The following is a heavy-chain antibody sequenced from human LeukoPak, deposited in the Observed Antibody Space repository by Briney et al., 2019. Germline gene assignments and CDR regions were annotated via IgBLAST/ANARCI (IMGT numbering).Heavy chain of an antibody. D-gene: IGHD4-23*01. CDR2: INHSGST. V-gene: IGHV4-34*01. J-gene: IGHJ4*02. CDR3: ARRKKTTVVTHFDY. Sequence: PSETLSLTCAVYGGSFSGYYWSWIRQPPGKGLEWIGEINHSGSTNYNPSLKSRVTISVDTSKNQFSLKLSSVTAADTAVYYCARRKKTTVVTHFDYWGQGTLVTVSS. CDR1: GGSFSGYY.